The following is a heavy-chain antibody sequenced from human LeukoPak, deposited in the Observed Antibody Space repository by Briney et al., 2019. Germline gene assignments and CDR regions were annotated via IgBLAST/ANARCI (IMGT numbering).Heavy chain of an antibody. Sequence: GGSLRLSCAASGFTFSSYGMHWVRQAPGKGLEWVAVIWYDGSNKYYADSVKGRFTISRDNSKNTLYLQMNSLRAEDTAVYYCAGEPSSTSTDLDYWGQGTLVTVSS. J-gene: IGHJ4*02. V-gene: IGHV3-33*01. CDR2: IWYDGSNK. CDR1: GFTFSSYG. D-gene: IGHD2-2*01. CDR3: AGEPSSTSTDLDY.